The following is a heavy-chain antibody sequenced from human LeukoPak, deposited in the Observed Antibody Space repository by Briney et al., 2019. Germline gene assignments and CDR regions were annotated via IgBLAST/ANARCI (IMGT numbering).Heavy chain of an antibody. J-gene: IGHJ6*03. CDR2: IWYDGSNK. CDR1: GFTFSHYG. V-gene: IGHV3-33*01. D-gene: IGHD1-1*01. CDR3: ARDQRNYYYYYMDV. Sequence: PGRSLRLSCAASGFTFSHYGMHWVRQAPGKGLEWVAVIWYDGSNKYYADSVKGRFTISRDNSKNTLYLQMNGLRAEDTAVYYCARDQRNYYYYYMDVWGKGTTVTVSS.